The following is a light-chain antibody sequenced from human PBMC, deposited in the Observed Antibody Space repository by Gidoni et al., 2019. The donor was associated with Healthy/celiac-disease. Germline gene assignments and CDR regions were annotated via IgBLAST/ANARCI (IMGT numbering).Light chain of an antibody. CDR1: QSVSSSY. CDR3: QQYGSSPFT. Sequence: EIVLTQSPGTLSLSPGERATLSCRASQSVSSSYLAWYQQKPGQAPRLLIYGASSRATGIPDRVSDSGSETDFTLTISRLEPEDFAVYYCQQYGSSPFTFGPGTKVDIK. CDR2: GAS. V-gene: IGKV3-20*01. J-gene: IGKJ3*01.